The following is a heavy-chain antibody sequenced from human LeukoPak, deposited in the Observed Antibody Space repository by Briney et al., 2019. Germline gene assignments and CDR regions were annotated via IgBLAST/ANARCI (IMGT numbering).Heavy chain of an antibody. CDR1: GFTFSDGW. Sequence: GGSLRLSCAASGFTFSDGWMSWVRQAPGKGLEWVGRVKSKTDGETTDYAAPVKGRFTISRDDSENTLYLQMNSLKTEDTAVYYCTTGLGRSDFDYWGQGTLVTVSS. J-gene: IGHJ4*02. CDR3: TTGLGRSDFDY. V-gene: IGHV3-15*01. CDR2: VKSKTDGETT.